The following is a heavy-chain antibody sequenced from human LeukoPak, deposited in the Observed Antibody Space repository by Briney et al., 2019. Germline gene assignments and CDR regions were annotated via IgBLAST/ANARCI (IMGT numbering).Heavy chain of an antibody. V-gene: IGHV3-21*01. CDR1: GFTFSNFN. Sequence: AGGCLRLSCAASGFTFSNFNMNWVCQAPGKGLEWVSFISSSSNYIYYADSVKGRFTVSRDNAKISLYLQMNSLRAEDTAVYYCARVQDGYSIAWGQGTLVTVSS. J-gene: IGHJ5*02. CDR3: ARVQDGYSIA. CDR2: ISSSSNYI. D-gene: IGHD5-18*01.